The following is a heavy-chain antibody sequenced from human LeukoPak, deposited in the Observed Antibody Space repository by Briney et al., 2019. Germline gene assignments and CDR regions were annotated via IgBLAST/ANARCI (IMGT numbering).Heavy chain of an antibody. V-gene: IGHV4-4*02. CDR1: GGSISSSNW. CDR2: IYHSGST. Sequence: SETLSLTCAVSGGSISSSNWWSWVRQPPGKGLEWIGEIYHSGSTNYNPSLKSRVTISVDKSKNQFSLKLSSVTAADTAVYYCARDWPHDYGDELHYYGMDVWGQGTTVTVSS. J-gene: IGHJ6*02. CDR3: ARDWPHDYGDELHYYGMDV. D-gene: IGHD4-17*01.